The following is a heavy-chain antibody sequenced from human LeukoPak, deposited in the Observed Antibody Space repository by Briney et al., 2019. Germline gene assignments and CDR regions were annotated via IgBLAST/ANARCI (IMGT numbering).Heavy chain of an antibody. CDR1: GGSFSGYY. D-gene: IGHD5-12*01. Sequence: PSETLSLTCAVYGGSFSGYYWSWIRQPPGKGPEWIGEINHSGSTNYNPSLKSRVTISVDTSKNQFSLKLSSVTAADTAVYYCARVLDRYSGYDYPIDYWGQGTLVTVSS. CDR2: INHSGST. J-gene: IGHJ4*02. V-gene: IGHV4-34*01. CDR3: ARVLDRYSGYDYPIDY.